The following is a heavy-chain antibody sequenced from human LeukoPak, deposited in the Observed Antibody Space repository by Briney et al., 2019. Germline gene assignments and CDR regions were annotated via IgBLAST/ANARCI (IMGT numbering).Heavy chain of an antibody. D-gene: IGHD3-16*01. CDR1: GGSFSGYY. CDR3: ARDRGSYDY. CDR2: INHSGST. V-gene: IGHV4-34*01. J-gene: IGHJ4*02. Sequence: SETLSLTCAVYGGSFSGYYWSWIRQPPGKGLEWIGEINHSGSTNYNPSLKSRVTISADTSKNQFSLKLSSVTAADTAVYYCARDRGSYDYWGQGTLVTVSS.